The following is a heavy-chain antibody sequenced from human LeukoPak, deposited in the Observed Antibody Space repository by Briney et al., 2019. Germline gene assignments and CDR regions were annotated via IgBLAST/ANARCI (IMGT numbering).Heavy chain of an antibody. CDR3: ATGRWELRQSSAFDI. D-gene: IGHD1-26*01. J-gene: IGHJ3*02. CDR2: FDPEDGET. V-gene: IGHV1-24*01. Sequence: ASVRVSCKVSGYTLTELSMHWVRQAPGKGLEWMGGFDPEDGETIYAQKFQGRVTMTEDTSTDTAYMELSSLRSEDTAVYYCATGRWELRQSSAFDIWGQGTMVTVSS. CDR1: GYTLTELS.